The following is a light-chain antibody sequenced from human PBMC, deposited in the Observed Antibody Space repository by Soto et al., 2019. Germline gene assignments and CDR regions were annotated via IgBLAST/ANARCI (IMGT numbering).Light chain of an antibody. CDR2: GAS. V-gene: IGKV3-15*01. CDR3: QQYSHWPQTYT. CDR1: QRVSTN. J-gene: IGKJ2*01. Sequence: EIVMTQSPATLSVSPGERATLSCRASQRVSTNLAWYQQKPGQAPRLLIYGASTRATGIPGRFSGSGAETEFTLTISNLQSEDFAVYYCQQYSHWPQTYTFGQGTKLEIK.